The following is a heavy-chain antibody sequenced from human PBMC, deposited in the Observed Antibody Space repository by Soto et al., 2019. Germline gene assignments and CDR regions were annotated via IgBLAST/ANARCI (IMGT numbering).Heavy chain of an antibody. Sequence: QVQLQESGPGLVKPSQTLSLTCSVSGGSISSGDYYWNWIRQSPGKGLEWIGCIYSSGGAYYNLSLKGRFTISIDTSKNQFSLKLNSVTAADTAVFYCARGGEGNSGYFDYWGQGTLVTVSS. J-gene: IGHJ4*02. CDR3: ARGGEGNSGYFDY. CDR2: IYSSGGA. V-gene: IGHV4-30-4*01. D-gene: IGHD1-26*01. CDR1: GGSISSGDYY.